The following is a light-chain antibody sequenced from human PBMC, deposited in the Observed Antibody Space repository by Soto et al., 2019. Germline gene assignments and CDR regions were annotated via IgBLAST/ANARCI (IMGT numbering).Light chain of an antibody. CDR1: SSDIGGSDH. CDR2: DVS. V-gene: IGLV2-11*01. CDR3: CSYAGSYTLL. J-gene: IGLJ2*01. Sequence: QSVLTQPASVSDSPGQSITISCTGTSSDIGGSDHVSRYRQYPGKAPKLMIYDVSKRPSGVPDRFSGSKSGNTASLTISGLQAEDEADYYCCSYAGSYTLLFGGGTKLTVL.